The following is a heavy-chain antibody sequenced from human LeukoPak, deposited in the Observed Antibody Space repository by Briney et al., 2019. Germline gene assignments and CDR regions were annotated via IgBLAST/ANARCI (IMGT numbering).Heavy chain of an antibody. Sequence: GGSLRLSCAASGFTFNGYWMSWVRQAPGKGLEWVANIKEDGSAQYYVGSVKGRFTISRDNAKNSLNLQMNSLRAEDTAVYYCATSSNAPGNHWGQGTLSPSPQ. CDR1: GFTFNGYW. J-gene: IGHJ5*02. CDR3: ATSSNAPGNH. V-gene: IGHV3-7*01. CDR2: IKEDGSAQ. D-gene: IGHD2-2*01.